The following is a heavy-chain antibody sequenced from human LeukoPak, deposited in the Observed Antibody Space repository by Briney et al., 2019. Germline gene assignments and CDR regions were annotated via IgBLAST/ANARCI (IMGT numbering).Heavy chain of an antibody. D-gene: IGHD3-9*01. Sequence: SETLPLTCTVSGGSFSSHFWSWIRQPPGKGLEWIGYFYKSGSTNYNPSLKSRVTMSVDTSKNHFSLKLTSVTAADTAVYYCATGADWNWFDPWGQGTLVTVSS. V-gene: IGHV4-59*11. CDR2: FYKSGST. CDR1: GGSFSSHF. CDR3: ATGADWNWFDP. J-gene: IGHJ5*02.